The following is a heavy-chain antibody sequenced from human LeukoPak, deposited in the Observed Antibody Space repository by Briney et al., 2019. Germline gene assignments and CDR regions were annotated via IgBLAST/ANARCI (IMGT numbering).Heavy chain of an antibody. V-gene: IGHV4-59*01. CDR2: MYYSGST. CDR1: GGSMSRYY. CDR3: AGSSTGSYFDY. Sequence: PAETLSAICTVPGGSMSRYYWSWIRQPPGKGLEWIGYMYYSGSTKYNPSLKSRVTISVDTSKNQFSLKLSSVTAADTAVYYCAGSSTGSYFDYWAEGTLDPLSS. J-gene: IGHJ4*02. D-gene: IGHD3-3*02.